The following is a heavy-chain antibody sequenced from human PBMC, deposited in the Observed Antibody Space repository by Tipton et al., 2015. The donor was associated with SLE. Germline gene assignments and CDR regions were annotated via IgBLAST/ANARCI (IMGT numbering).Heavy chain of an antibody. CDR2: IYSGGST. CDR1: GFTVSSNY. V-gene: IGHV3-66*01. CDR3: ARGAALNYFDY. D-gene: IGHD6-13*01. Sequence: QLVQSGGGLVQPGGSLRLSCVASGFTVSSNYMNWVRQAPGKRLEWVSVIYSGGSTYYADSVKGRFTISRDNSKNTLYLQMNSLRAEDTAVYYCARGAALNYFDYWGQGTLVTVSS. J-gene: IGHJ4*02.